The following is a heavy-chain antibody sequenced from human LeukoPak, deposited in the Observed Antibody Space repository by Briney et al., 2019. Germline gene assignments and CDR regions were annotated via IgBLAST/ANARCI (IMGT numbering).Heavy chain of an antibody. CDR1: GGSFSGYY. D-gene: IGHD3-10*01. J-gene: IGHJ4*02. Sequence: SESLSLTCAVYGGSFSGYYWSWIRQPPGKGLEWIGEINHSGSTNYNPSLKSRVTISVDTSKNQFSLKLSSVTAADTAVYYCARFTGSYYSYFDYWGQGTLVTVSS. V-gene: IGHV4-34*01. CDR3: ARFTGSYYSYFDY. CDR2: INHSGST.